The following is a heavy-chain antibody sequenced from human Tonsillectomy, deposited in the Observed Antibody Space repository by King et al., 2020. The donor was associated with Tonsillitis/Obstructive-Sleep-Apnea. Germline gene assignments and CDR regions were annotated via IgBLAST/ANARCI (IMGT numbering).Heavy chain of an antibody. D-gene: IGHD1-14*01. J-gene: IGHJ4*01. CDR3: TRENPGFDY. Sequence: VQLVESGGGLVQPGRSLRLSCTASGFTFADYAMNWVRQAPGKGLEWVGFIRSEAYGGTTEYAASVKGRFTISRDDSKTIAYLQMDSLKTEDTAVYYCTRENPGFDYCGQGTLVTVSS. CDR2: IRSEAYGGTT. V-gene: IGHV3-49*04. CDR1: GFTFADYA.